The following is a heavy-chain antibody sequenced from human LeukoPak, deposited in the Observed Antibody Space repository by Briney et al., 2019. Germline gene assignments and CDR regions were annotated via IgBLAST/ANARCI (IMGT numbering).Heavy chain of an antibody. J-gene: IGHJ4*02. D-gene: IGHD3-9*01. CDR3: ANVASYYDILTGYDRDY. CDR2: ISGSGGST. V-gene: IGHV3-23*01. Sequence: GSLRLSCAASGFPFSSYAMSWVRQAPGKGLEWVSAISGSGGSTYYADSVKGRFSISRDNSKNTLYLQMNSLRAEDTAVYYCANVASYYDILTGYDRDYWGQGTLVTVSS. CDR1: GFPFSSYA.